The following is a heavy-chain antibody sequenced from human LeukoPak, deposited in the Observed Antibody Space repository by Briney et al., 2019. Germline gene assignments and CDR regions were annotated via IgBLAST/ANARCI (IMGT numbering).Heavy chain of an antibody. D-gene: IGHD2-2*01. Sequence: GGSLRLSCAASGFPFSDYYMSWIRQAPGKGLEWVSYISGASHIYYADSVKGRFTISRDNAKNSLFLQMTSLRAEDTAVYYCARGFDCSSASRSCMDLWGQGTTVTVSS. CDR2: ISGASHI. J-gene: IGHJ6*02. V-gene: IGHV3-11*01. CDR1: GFPFSDYY. CDR3: ARGFDCSSASRSCMDL.